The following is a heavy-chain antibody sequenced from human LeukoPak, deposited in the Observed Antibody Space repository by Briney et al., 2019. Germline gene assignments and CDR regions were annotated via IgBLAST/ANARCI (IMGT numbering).Heavy chain of an antibody. J-gene: IGHJ3*02. V-gene: IGHV4-59*01. CDR2: IYYSGST. CDR1: GGSISSYY. Sequence: SETLSLTCTVSGGSISSYYWSWIRQPPGKGLEWIGYIYYSGSTNYNPSLKSRVTISVDTSKNQFSLKLSSVTAADTAVYYCAESLFNMDAFDIWGQGTMVTVSS. D-gene: IGHD3-3*02. CDR3: AESLFNMDAFDI.